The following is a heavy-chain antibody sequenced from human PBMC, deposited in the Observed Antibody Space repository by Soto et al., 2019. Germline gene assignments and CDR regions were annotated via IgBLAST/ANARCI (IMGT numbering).Heavy chain of an antibody. CDR1: GFTFSSYG. V-gene: IGHV3-33*01. J-gene: IGHJ3*02. D-gene: IGHD5-18*01. CDR2: IWYDGSNK. CDR3: AREGGYSYGHDAFDI. Sequence: PGGSLRLSCAASGFTFSSYGMHWVRQAPGKGLEWVAVIWYDGSNKYYADSVKGRFTISRDNSKNTLYLQMNSLRAEDTAVYYCAREGGYSYGHDAFDIWGQGTMVTVSS.